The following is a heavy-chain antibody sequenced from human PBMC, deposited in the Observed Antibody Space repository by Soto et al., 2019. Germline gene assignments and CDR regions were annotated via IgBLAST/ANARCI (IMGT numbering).Heavy chain of an antibody. D-gene: IGHD3-22*01. J-gene: IGHJ4*02. V-gene: IGHV4-59*08. CDR2: IYYSGST. CDR3: ARLGPNYYDSSGYLLALDY. CDR1: GGSISSYY. Sequence: SETLSLTCTVSGGSISSYYWSWIRQPPGKGLEWIGYIYYSGSTNYNPSLKSRVTISVDTSKNQFSLKLSSVTAADTAVYYCARLGPNYYDSSGYLLALDYWGQGTLVTVS.